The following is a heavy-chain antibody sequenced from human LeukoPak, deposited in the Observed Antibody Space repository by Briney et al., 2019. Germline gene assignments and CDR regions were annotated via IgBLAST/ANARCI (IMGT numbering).Heavy chain of an antibody. V-gene: IGHV4-59*01. CDR1: GVSISGYY. CDR3: ARDSPMARGLIGYFDL. CDR2: IYYSGSS. J-gene: IGHJ2*01. Sequence: SETLSLTCTVSGVSISGYYWSWIRQPPGKGLEWIGYIYYSGSSNYNPSLKSRVTISVDTSKNQFALNLTSVTAADTAEYYCARDSPMARGLIGYFDLWGRGTLVTVSS. D-gene: IGHD3-10*01.